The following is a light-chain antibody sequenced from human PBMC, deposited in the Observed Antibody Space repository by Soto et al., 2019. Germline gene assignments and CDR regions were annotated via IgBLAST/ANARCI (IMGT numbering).Light chain of an antibody. CDR2: TNN. CDR1: SSNIGSNT. CDR3: GAGDDSLNGVV. J-gene: IGLJ2*01. Sequence: QSVLTQPPSASETPGQRVTISCSGSSSNIGSNTINWYQQLPGTAPKLLIYTNNQRPSGVPDRFSGSKSGTSASLAISGLQSEDEDDYYCGAGDDSLNGVVFGGGTQLTVL. V-gene: IGLV1-44*01.